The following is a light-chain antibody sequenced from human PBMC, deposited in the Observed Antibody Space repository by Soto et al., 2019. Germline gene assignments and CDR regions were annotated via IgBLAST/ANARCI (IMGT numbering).Light chain of an antibody. CDR3: SSNAGSNKLV. CDR1: SSDVGDYNY. J-gene: IGLJ2*01. V-gene: IGLV2-8*01. Sequence: QSALTQPPSASGTPGQSVTIPCTGTSSDVGDYNYVSWYQQHPGKAPKLMIYEVSRRPSGVPDRFSGSKSGNTASLTVSGLQAEDEADYYCSSNAGSNKLVFGGGTQLTVL. CDR2: EVS.